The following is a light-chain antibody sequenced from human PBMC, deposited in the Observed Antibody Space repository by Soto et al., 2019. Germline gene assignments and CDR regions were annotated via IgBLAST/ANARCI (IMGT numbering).Light chain of an antibody. V-gene: IGLV2-14*01. CDR2: DVS. J-gene: IGLJ1*01. CDR1: SRDVGAYNS. Sequence: QSVLTQPASVSGSPGQAITISCTGTSRDVGAYNSVSWYQQDPGKAPKLMVYDVSNRPSGVSDRFSGSKSGNTASLTISGLQAEDEADYFCSSHSNITPYVFGTGTKVTVL. CDR3: SSHSNITPYV.